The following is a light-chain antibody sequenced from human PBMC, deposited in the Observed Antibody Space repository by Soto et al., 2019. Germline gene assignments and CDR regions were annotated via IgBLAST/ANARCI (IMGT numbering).Light chain of an antibody. V-gene: IGKV1-5*03. Sequence: DIQMTQSPSTLSASVGDRVTITCRASQSISSWLAWYQQKPGNAPKLLIYKASTLESGVPSRFSGSGSGTEFTLTISSLQPDDFATYYCQQYNSYPPLTFGGGTKVEIK. J-gene: IGKJ4*01. CDR3: QQYNSYPPLT. CDR2: KAS. CDR1: QSISSW.